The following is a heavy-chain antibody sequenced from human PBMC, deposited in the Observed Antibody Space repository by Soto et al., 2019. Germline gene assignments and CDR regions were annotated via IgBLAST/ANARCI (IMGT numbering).Heavy chain of an antibody. D-gene: IGHD3-10*01. CDR3: ARDLGGSGSYYTFDP. V-gene: IGHV4-61*01. Sequence: SETLSLTCTVSGGSVSSGSYYWSWIRQPPGKGLEWIGYIYYSGSTNYNPSLKSRVTISVDTSKSQFSLKLSSVTAADTAVYYCARDLGGSGSYYTFDPWGQGTLVTVSS. J-gene: IGHJ5*02. CDR2: IYYSGST. CDR1: GGSVSSGSYY.